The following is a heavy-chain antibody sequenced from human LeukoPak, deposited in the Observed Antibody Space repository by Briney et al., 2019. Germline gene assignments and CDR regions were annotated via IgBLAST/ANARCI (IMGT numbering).Heavy chain of an antibody. Sequence: SVRVSCKASGGTFSSYAISWVQQAPGQWLEWMGGIIPIFGTANYAQKFQGRVTITADESTSTAYMELSSLRSEDTAVYYCAREWPSGVVISSDYYYGMDVWGQGTTVTVSS. D-gene: IGHD3-3*01. V-gene: IGHV1-69*13. CDR1: GGTFSSYA. CDR2: IIPIFGTA. J-gene: IGHJ6*02. CDR3: AREWPSGVVISSDYYYGMDV.